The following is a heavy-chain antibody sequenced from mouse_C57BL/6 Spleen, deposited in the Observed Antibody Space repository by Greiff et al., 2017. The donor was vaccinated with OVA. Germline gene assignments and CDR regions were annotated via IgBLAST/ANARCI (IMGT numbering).Heavy chain of an antibody. Sequence: QVQLQQSGAELVKPGASVKLSCKASGYTFTSYWMHWVKQRPGQGLEWIGMIHPNSGSTNYNEKFKSKATLTVDKSSSTAYMQLSSLTSEDSAVYYCARDSSYWFAYWGQGTLVTVSA. CDR2: IHPNSGST. D-gene: IGHD1-1*01. V-gene: IGHV1-64*01. J-gene: IGHJ3*01. CDR1: GYTFTSYW. CDR3: ARDSSYWFAY.